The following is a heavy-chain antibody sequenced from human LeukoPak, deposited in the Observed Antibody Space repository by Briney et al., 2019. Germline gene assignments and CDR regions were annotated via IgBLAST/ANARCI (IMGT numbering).Heavy chain of an antibody. CDR3: AKDPYNWNYGNYFDY. D-gene: IGHD1-7*01. CDR2: IRYDGSHK. J-gene: IGHJ4*02. CDR1: GFTFSSYG. V-gene: IGHV3-30*02. Sequence: GGSLRLSCAASGFTFSSYGIHWVRQAPGKGLEWVAFIRYDGSHKYYADSVKGRFTISRDNSKSTLYLQMNSLRAEDTAVYYCAKDPYNWNYGNYFDYWGQGTLVTVSS.